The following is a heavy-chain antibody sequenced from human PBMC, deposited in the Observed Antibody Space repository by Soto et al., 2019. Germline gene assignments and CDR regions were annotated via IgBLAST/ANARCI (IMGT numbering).Heavy chain of an antibody. V-gene: IGHV4-30-4*01. Sequence: QVQLQESGPGLVKPSQTLSLTCTVSGGSISSGDDYWTWIRQPPGKGLEWIGYIYYSGSTYYNPSLKSRVTISVDPSTNQFSLKLSSVTAADTAVYYCARTMVRGVPIDYWGQGTLVTVSS. CDR3: ARTMVRGVPIDY. D-gene: IGHD3-10*01. J-gene: IGHJ4*02. CDR2: IYYSGST. CDR1: GGSISSGDDY.